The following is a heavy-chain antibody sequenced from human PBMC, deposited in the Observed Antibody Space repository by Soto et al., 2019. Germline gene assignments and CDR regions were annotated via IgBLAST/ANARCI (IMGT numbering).Heavy chain of an antibody. V-gene: IGHV4-59*03. CDR1: GDSITSSY. Sequence: PSATLSLTCTVSGDSITSSYWTWIRQTPGQGLEWIGYIYYSGTINYNPSLESRVTISIDTSKNQFSLRLSSVTAADTAVYFCAKSVVHQWLVHDALDVWGQGTTVTVS. J-gene: IGHJ3*01. D-gene: IGHD6-19*01. CDR3: AKSVVHQWLVHDALDV. CDR2: IYYSGTI.